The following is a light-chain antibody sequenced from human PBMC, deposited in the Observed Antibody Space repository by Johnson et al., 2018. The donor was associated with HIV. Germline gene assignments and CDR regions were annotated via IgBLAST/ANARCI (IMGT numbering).Light chain of an antibody. CDR1: SSNIGRNY. Sequence: KVTISCSGSSSNIGRNYVSWYQQLPGTAPKLLIFDNNKRPSGIPDRFSGSKSGTSATLGITGLQTGDEADYYCGTWDSSLSAYVFGTGTKVTVL. J-gene: IGLJ1*01. CDR2: DNN. V-gene: IGLV1-51*01. CDR3: GTWDSSLSAYV.